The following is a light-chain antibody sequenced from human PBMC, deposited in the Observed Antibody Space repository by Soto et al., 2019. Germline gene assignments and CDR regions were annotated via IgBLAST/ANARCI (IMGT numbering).Light chain of an antibody. J-gene: IGKJ1*01. V-gene: IGKV1-39*01. CDR1: QTISSW. CDR2: AAS. CDR3: KVRYSTQRR. Sequence: VSGSVAGRVTITFVDSQTISSWLDWYQQKPGKAPTLLIYAASSLQSGVPSRFSGSGSGTDFTLTIIILQPEDFTTYCCKVRYSTQRRFG.